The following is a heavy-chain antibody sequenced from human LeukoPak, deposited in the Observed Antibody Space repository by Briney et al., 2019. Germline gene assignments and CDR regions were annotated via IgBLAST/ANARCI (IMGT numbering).Heavy chain of an antibody. CDR3: SRDYSSAGGWFDP. Sequence: AGGSLRLSCAASGFTFSSYSMNWIRQPPGKGLEWIGEINHSGSTNYNPSLKSRVTISVDTSKNQFSLKLSSVTAADTAVYYCSRDYSSAGGWFDPWGQGTLVTVSS. V-gene: IGHV4-34*01. D-gene: IGHD6-19*01. CDR1: GFTFSSYS. CDR2: INHSGST. J-gene: IGHJ5*02.